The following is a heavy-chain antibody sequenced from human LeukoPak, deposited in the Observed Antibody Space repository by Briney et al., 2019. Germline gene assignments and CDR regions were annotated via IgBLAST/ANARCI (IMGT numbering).Heavy chain of an antibody. CDR2: ISGSGGST. Sequence: SGGSLRLSCAVSGFTFSSYGMSWVRQAPGKGLEWVSAISGSGGSTYYADSVKGRFTISRDNSRNTLYLQMNSLRAEDTAVYYCAELGITMIGGVWGKGTTVTISS. D-gene: IGHD3-10*02. CDR1: GFTFSSYG. CDR3: AELGITMIGGV. V-gene: IGHV3-23*01. J-gene: IGHJ6*04.